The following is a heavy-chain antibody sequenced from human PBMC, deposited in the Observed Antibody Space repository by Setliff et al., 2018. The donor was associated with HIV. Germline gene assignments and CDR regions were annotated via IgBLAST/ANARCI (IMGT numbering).Heavy chain of an antibody. J-gene: IGHJ4*02. CDR3: ARASSYYYDSSGYSSYFDY. V-gene: IGHV3-48*04. CDR2: ISSSSSTI. CDR1: GFTFSSYS. Sequence: GGSLRLSCAASGFTFSSYSMNWVRQAPGEGLEWVSYISSSSSTIYYADSVKGRFTISRDNAKNSLYLQMNSLRAEDTAVYYCARASSYYYDSSGYSSYFDYWGQGTLVTVSS. D-gene: IGHD3-22*01.